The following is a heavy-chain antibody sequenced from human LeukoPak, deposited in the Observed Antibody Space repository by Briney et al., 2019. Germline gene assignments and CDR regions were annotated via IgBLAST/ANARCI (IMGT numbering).Heavy chain of an antibody. CDR2: INHSGST. Sequence: SETLSLTCAVYGGSFSGYYWSWIRQPPGKGLEWIGEINHSGSTNYNPSLKSRVTISVDTSKNQFSLKLSSVTAAGTAVYYCARGRRIFDYWGQGTLVTVSS. V-gene: IGHV4-34*01. CDR1: GGSFSGYY. CDR3: ARGRRIFDY. J-gene: IGHJ4*02.